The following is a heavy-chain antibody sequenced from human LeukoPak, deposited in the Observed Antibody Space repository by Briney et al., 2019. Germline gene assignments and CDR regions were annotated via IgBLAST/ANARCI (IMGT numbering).Heavy chain of an antibody. CDR1: GFTFNTYA. CDR3: AKGAYNYDSSGYSGQLDFFDY. Sequence: PGGSLRLSCAASGFTFNTYAMSWVRQTPGKGLEWVSAITGSGGNTYYADSVKGRFTISRDNSKNILYLQMNSLRAEDTAVYYCAKGAYNYDSSGYSGQLDFFDYWGQGTLVTVSS. J-gene: IGHJ4*02. V-gene: IGHV3-23*01. D-gene: IGHD3-22*01. CDR2: ITGSGGNT.